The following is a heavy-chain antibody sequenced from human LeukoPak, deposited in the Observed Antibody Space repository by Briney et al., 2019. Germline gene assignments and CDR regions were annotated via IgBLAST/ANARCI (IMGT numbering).Heavy chain of an antibody. CDR1: GFTFSSYW. V-gene: IGHV3-7*01. CDR3: ARASLKVFYYDSSGYTGLDY. D-gene: IGHD3-22*01. J-gene: IGHJ4*02. Sequence: GGSLRLSCAASGFTFSSYWMSWVRQAPGKGLEWVANIKQDGSEKYYVDSVKGRFTIPRDNAKNSLYLQMSSLRAEDTAVYYCARASLKVFYYDSSGYTGLDYWGQGTLVTVSS. CDR2: IKQDGSEK.